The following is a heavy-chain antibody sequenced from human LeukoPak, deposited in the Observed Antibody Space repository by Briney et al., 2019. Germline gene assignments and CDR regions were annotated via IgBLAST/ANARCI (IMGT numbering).Heavy chain of an antibody. CDR3: ANEIRPNDY. J-gene: IGHJ4*02. D-gene: IGHD4-17*01. CDR2: ISISGDTT. CDR1: GFTFSSYA. V-gene: IGHV3-23*01. Sequence: GGSLRLSCAASGFTFSSYAMTWVRQAPGKGLEWVSAISISGDTTYYADAVKGRFTISRDNSKNTVYLQMSSLRAEDTAVYYCANEIRPNDYWGQGTLVTVSS.